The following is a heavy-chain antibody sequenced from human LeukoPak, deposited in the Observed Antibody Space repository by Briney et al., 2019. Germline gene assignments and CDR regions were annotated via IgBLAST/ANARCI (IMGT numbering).Heavy chain of an antibody. CDR3: ASQPAAADVDY. J-gene: IGHJ4*02. D-gene: IGHD2-2*01. CDR1: GFTFSSYW. CDR2: IKQDGSKK. V-gene: IGHV3-7*03. Sequence: PGGSLRPSCAASGFTFSSYWMTWVRQAPGKGLEWVANIKQDGSKKSYVDSVKGRFTISRDNAKNSLYLQMNSLRADDTGIYYCASQPAAADVDYWGQGTLVTVSS.